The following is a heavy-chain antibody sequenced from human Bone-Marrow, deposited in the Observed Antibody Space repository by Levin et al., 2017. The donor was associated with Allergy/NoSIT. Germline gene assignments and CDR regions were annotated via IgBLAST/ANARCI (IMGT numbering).Heavy chain of an antibody. CDR1: GGSISSGGYY. V-gene: IGHV4-31*03. CDR2: IYYSGNT. CDR3: AREDGSTIDY. D-gene: IGHD1/OR15-1a*01. Sequence: SETLSLTCTVSGGSISSGGYYWSWIRQQPGTGLEWIGYIYYSGNTYYNPSLKSRVMISVDTSKNQFSLKVSSVTAADTAVDYCAREDGSTIDYWGQGILVTVSS. J-gene: IGHJ4*02.